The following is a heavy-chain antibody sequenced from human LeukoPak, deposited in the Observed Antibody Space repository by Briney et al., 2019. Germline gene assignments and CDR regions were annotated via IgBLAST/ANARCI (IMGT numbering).Heavy chain of an antibody. CDR1: GFVFSTYS. J-gene: IGHJ4*02. V-gene: IGHV3-48*04. Sequence: PGGSLRLSRAASGFVFSTYSIDWVRQAPGKGLEWLSYISSSSSTIYYADSVKGRFTVHRDNAENLVYLQMNSLRAEDTAVYYCARVGRGGYTKDSWGQGTLVTVAS. D-gene: IGHD5-24*01. CDR2: ISSSSSTI. CDR3: ARVGRGGYTKDS.